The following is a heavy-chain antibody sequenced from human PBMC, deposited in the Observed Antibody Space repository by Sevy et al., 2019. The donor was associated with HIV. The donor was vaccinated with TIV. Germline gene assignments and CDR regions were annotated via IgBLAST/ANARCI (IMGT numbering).Heavy chain of an antibody. CDR3: ARGERGIVVVPAASSCFDY. CDR1: GYTFTSYY. CDR2: INPSGGST. Sequence: ASVKVSCKASGYTFTSYYMHWVRQAPGQGLEWMGIINPSGGSTSYAQKFQGRVTMTRDTSTSTVYLELSSLRSEDTAVYYCARGERGIVVVPAASSCFDYWGQGTLVTVSS. J-gene: IGHJ4*02. V-gene: IGHV1-46*01. D-gene: IGHD2-2*01.